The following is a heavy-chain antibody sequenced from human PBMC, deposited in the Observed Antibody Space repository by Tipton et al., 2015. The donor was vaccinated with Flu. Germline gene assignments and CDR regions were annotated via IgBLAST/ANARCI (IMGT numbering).Heavy chain of an antibody. Sequence: QMQLVQSGAEVKKPGASVKVSCKASGYTFTSYGISWVRQAPGQGLEWMGWISAYNGNTNYAQKLQGRVTMTTDTSTRTAYMELRSLRTDDAAGYSCARDTPHPWEPGNDYWGQGTLVTVSS. CDR1: GYTFTSYG. CDR3: ARDTPHPWEPGNDY. D-gene: IGHD1-26*01. CDR2: ISAYNGNT. V-gene: IGHV1-18*01. J-gene: IGHJ4*02.